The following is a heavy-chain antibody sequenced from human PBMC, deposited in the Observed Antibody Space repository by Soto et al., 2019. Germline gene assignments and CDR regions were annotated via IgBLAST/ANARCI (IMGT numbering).Heavy chain of an antibody. D-gene: IGHD1-26*01. CDR3: APTGGGGYYPFWFDP. CDR2: INSDGSST. V-gene: IGHV3-74*01. CDR1: GFTFSSYW. Sequence: EVQLVESGGGLVQPGGSLRLSCAASGFTFSSYWMHWVRQAPGKGLVWVSRINSDGSSTSYADSVKGRFTISRDNAKNRLYLQMNSLRAEDTAVYYGAPTGGGGYYPFWFDPWGQGTLVTVSS. J-gene: IGHJ5*02.